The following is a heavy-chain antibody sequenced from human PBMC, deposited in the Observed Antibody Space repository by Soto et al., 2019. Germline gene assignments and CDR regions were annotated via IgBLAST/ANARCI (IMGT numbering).Heavy chain of an antibody. J-gene: IGHJ6*03. CDR2: INHSGST. Sequence: PSETLSLTCAVYGGSFSGFYWSWIRQPPGKGLEWIGEINHSGSTNYNPSPKSRVTISVDTSKNQFSLKLSSVTAADTAVYYCARGRLPRLSRRSVAVAGTRLGYMDVWGKGTTVTVSS. CDR1: GGSFSGFY. CDR3: ARGRLPRLSRRSVAVAGTRLGYMDV. D-gene: IGHD6-19*01. V-gene: IGHV4-34*01.